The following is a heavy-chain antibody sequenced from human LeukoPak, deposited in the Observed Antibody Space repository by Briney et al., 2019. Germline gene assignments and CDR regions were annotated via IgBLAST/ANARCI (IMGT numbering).Heavy chain of an antibody. CDR2: VSGSGGYT. V-gene: IGHV3-23*01. Sequence: GGSLRLSCAASGFTFSNYAMSWVRQAPGKGLEWVSGVSGSGGYTYYADSVKGRFTISRDNSKNTLYLQMNSLRAEDTAVYYCASHAGGVIIIGFDYWGQGTLVTVSS. J-gene: IGHJ4*02. CDR3: ASHAGGVIIIGFDY. D-gene: IGHD3-3*01. CDR1: GFTFSNYA.